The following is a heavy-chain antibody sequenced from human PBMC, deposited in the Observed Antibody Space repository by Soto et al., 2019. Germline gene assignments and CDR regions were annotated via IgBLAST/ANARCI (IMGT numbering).Heavy chain of an antibody. Sequence: EVQLVESGGGLVKPGGSLRLSCAAYGFTFSNAWMSWVRQAPGKGQEWVGRIKSKTDGGTTDYAAPVKGRFTISRDDSKNTLYLQMNSLKTEDTAVYYCTTDRPGYYDFWSGLGGYFDYWGQGTLVTVSS. CDR2: IKSKTDGGTT. D-gene: IGHD3-3*01. J-gene: IGHJ4*02. CDR3: TTDRPGYYDFWSGLGGYFDY. CDR1: GFTFSNAW. V-gene: IGHV3-15*01.